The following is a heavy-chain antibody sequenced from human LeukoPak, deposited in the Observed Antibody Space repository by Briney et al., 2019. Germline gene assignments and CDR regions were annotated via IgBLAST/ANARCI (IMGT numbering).Heavy chain of an antibody. Sequence: PGGSLRLSCAASGFTFSNYGMRWVRQAPGKGLEWLAVISYGGSNKYYADAVKGRFTISRDDPKNTLYLQMNSLRTEDTAVYYCAKDLGIAVAGEPNYFDDWGQGTLVTVSS. CDR2: ISYGGSNK. J-gene: IGHJ4*02. CDR1: GFTFSNYG. D-gene: IGHD6-19*01. V-gene: IGHV3-30*18. CDR3: AKDLGIAVAGEPNYFDD.